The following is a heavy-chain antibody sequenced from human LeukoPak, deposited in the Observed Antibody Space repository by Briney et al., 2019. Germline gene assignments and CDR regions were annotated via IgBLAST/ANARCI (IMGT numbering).Heavy chain of an antibody. J-gene: IGHJ4*02. CDR1: GFTFDDYA. Sequence: GGSLRLSCAASGFTFDDYAMHWVRQAPGKGLEWVSGISWNSGSIGYADSVKGRFTISRDNAKNSLYLQMNSLRAEDTALYYCARVQRGIAVALDYWGQGTLATVSS. V-gene: IGHV3-9*01. D-gene: IGHD6-19*01. CDR3: ARVQRGIAVALDY. CDR2: ISWNSGSI.